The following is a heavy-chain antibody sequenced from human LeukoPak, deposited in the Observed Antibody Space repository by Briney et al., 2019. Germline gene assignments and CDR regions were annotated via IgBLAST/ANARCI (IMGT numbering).Heavy chain of an antibody. Sequence: EAGGSLRLSCAASGFTFSTYTINWVRQAPGKGLEWVSSISSSSSYIYYADSVKGRFTISRDNAKNSLYLQMNSLRAEDTAVYHCARDRLLEDRDYSYYYYMDVWGKGTTVTVSS. D-gene: IGHD1-1*01. CDR1: GFTFSTYT. J-gene: IGHJ6*03. V-gene: IGHV3-21*01. CDR3: ARDRLLEDRDYSYYYYMDV. CDR2: ISSSSSYI.